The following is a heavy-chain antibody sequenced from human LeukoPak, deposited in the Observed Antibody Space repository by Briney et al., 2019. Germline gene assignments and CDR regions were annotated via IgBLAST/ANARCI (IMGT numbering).Heavy chain of an antibody. Sequence: GGSLRLSCAASGFTFSSYAMSWVRQAPGKGLEWVSAISGSGGSTYYADSVKGRFTISRDNSKNTLYLQMNSLRAEDTTVYYCAKELGYCSGGSCPFDYWGQGTLVTVSS. D-gene: IGHD2-15*01. CDR3: AKELGYCSGGSCPFDY. V-gene: IGHV3-23*01. CDR2: ISGSGGST. J-gene: IGHJ4*02. CDR1: GFTFSSYA.